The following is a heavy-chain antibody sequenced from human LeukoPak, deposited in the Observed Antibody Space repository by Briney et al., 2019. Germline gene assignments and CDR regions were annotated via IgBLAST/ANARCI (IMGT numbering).Heavy chain of an antibody. CDR2: IFDRGST. CDR3: ARADYSGSYFYGYFDY. D-gene: IGHD1-26*01. J-gene: IGHJ4*02. Sequence: PSETLSLTCTASGVSISNYYWGWIRQPPGKGLEWIGHIFDRGSTNYSRTLKGRVTLSLHTSNNHLSLRLSSVTAADTAIYYCARADYSGSYFYGYFDYWGQGTLVTVSS. V-gene: IGHV4-59*01. CDR1: GVSISNYY.